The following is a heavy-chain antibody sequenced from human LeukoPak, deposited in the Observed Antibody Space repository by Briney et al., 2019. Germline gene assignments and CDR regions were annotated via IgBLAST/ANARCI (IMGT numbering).Heavy chain of an antibody. V-gene: IGHV3-23*01. CDR1: GFTFSSYA. J-gene: IGHJ6*03. CDR2: ISGSGGST. CDR3: AKSGTSLNYYYYYMDV. D-gene: IGHD6-13*01. Sequence: GGSLRLSCAASGFTFSSYAMSWVRQAPGKGLEWVSAISGSGGSTYSADSVKGRFTISRDNSKNTLYLQMNSLRAEDTVIYYCAKSGTSLNYYYYYMDVWGKGTTVTVSS.